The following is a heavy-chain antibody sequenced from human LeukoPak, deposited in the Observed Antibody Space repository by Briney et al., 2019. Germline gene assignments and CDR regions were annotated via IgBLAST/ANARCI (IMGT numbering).Heavy chain of an antibody. CDR2: IKQDGSEK. CDR1: GSTFSSYW. V-gene: IGHV3-7*01. J-gene: IGHJ4*02. CDR3: ARGWGSFFDY. Sequence: GGSLRLSCAASGSTFSSYWMSWVRQAPGKGLEWVANIKQDGSEKYYVDSVKGRFTISRDNAKNSLYLQMNSLRAEDTAVYYCARGWGSFFDYWGQGTLVTVSS. D-gene: IGHD3-16*01.